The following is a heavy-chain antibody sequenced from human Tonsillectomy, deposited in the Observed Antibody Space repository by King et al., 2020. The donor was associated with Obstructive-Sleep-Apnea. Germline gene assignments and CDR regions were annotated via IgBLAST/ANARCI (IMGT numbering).Heavy chain of an antibody. V-gene: IGHV3-74*03. Sequence: VQLVESGGGLVQPGGSLRLSCAASGFTFSSYWMQWVRQAPGTGLVWVSRINSDGSSTTYADSVEGRFTNSRDNAKNTLFLQMNSLRAEDTAVYYCARVEFSSPHFYCGGMDVGGQGPPVTVSS. D-gene: IGHD2/OR15-2a*01. CDR3: ARVEFSSPHFYCGGMDV. CDR2: INSDGSST. J-gene: IGHJ6*02. CDR1: GFTFSSYW.